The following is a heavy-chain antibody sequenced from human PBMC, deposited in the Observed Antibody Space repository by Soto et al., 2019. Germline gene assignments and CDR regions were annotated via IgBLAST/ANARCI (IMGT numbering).Heavy chain of an antibody. CDR2: IKSDGSMI. V-gene: IGHV3-74*03. CDR1: GFTFSNYW. J-gene: IGHJ5*02. Sequence: EVQLVESGGGLVQPGGSLRLSCAASGFTFSNYWMHWVRQAPGKGLVWVSRIKSDGSMIMYADSVKGRFTISRDNAKKTLYLPMNSLRDEDTAVYYCSTSDWLDPWGQGTLVTVSS. CDR3: STSDWLDP.